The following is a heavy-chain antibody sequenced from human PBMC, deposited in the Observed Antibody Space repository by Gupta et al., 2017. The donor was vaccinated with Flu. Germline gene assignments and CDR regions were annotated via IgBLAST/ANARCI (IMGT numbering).Heavy chain of an antibody. V-gene: IGHV4-31*03. D-gene: IGHD4-4*01. J-gene: IGHJ4*01. CDR1: GGSISSGGYY. Sequence: QVQLQESGPGLVKPSQTLSLTCTVSGGSISSGGYYWSWIRQHPGKGLEWIGYIYYSGSTYDNPALKSRVTISADTSKKQFSLKLRSVNAADTAVYYCARDHPRLHGYDYGGHVTMVTVYS. CDR3: ARDHPRLHGYDY. CDR2: IYYSGST.